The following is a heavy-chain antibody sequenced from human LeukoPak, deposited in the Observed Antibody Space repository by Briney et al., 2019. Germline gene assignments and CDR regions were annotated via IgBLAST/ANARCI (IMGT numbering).Heavy chain of an antibody. V-gene: IGHV4-61*08. CDR1: GGAVSSTAYC. CDR2: VHYSGST. Sequence: SETLSLTCAVSGGAVSSTAYCWSWVRQTPGKGLEWIGYVHYSGSTEYNPSLRSRVTISLDTSKNQFSLKLSSVTAADTAVYYCARDQVAGAYYYGMDVWGQGTTVTVSS. J-gene: IGHJ6*02. CDR3: ARDQVAGAYYYGMDV. D-gene: IGHD6-19*01.